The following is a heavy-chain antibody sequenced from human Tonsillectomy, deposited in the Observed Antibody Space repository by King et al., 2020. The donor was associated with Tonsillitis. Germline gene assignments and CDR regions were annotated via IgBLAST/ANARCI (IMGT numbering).Heavy chain of an antibody. V-gene: IGHV5-51*01. CDR3: ARSLTIFGTADC. J-gene: IGHJ4*02. CDR2: SYPSDSDT. Sequence: VQLVESGAEVKKPGESLKISCSGSGYSFGNYWIAWVRQMPGKGLEWMGISYPSDSDTTYSPSFQGQVIISADKSINTAYLQWSRLQASDTAVYYCARSLTIFGTADCWGQGTVVTVSS. CDR1: GYSFGNYW. D-gene: IGHD3-3*01.